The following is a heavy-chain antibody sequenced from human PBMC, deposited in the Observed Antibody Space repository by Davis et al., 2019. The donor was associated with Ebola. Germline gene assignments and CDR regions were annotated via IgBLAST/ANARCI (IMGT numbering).Heavy chain of an antibody. Sequence: SETLSLPCTVSGDSVSNSNFYWSWIRQSPGKGLEWIGSVYFNGNTNDNPSLKSRLTISIDTSNNQFSLELRSVTAADTAVYYCARSEWYFRGFNYWGQGAVVTVSS. CDR1: GDSVSNSNFY. V-gene: IGHV4-61*01. CDR3: ARSEWYFRGFNY. D-gene: IGHD3-3*01. J-gene: IGHJ4*02. CDR2: VYFNGNT.